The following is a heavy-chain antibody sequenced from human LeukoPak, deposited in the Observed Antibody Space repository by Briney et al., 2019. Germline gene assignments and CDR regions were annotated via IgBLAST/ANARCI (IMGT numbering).Heavy chain of an antibody. CDR3: ARSTMVQGVH. D-gene: IGHD3-10*01. V-gene: IGHV3-48*02. J-gene: IGHJ4*02. CDR1: GFTFSSYS. CDR2: ISSSSNTI. Sequence: PGGSLRLSCAASGFTFSSYSMKWVRQAPGKGLEWVSYISSSSNTIYYADSVKGRFTITRNNAKNPLYQKMNSLRDEDTAVYYCARSTMVQGVHWGQGTLVTVSS.